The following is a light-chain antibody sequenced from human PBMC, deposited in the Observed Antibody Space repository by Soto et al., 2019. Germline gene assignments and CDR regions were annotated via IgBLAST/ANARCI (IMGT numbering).Light chain of an antibody. CDR2: DAS. J-gene: IGKJ5*01. CDR1: KSISNY. V-gene: IGKV3-11*01. CDR3: QQYGSSPIN. Sequence: ETVLAHTTATQRCAGGECTTRWWRASKSISNYLAWYQQKPGQAPRILIYDASHRATGIPARFSGSGCGADSTLTITPLEPADSAVYSCQQYGSSPINLRKGTRLEIK.